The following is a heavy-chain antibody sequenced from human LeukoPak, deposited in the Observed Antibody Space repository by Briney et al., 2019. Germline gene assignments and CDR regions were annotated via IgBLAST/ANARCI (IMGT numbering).Heavy chain of an antibody. D-gene: IGHD3-3*01. Sequence: GRSLRLSCAASGFTFSSYAMHWVRQAPGKGLEWVAVISYDGSNKYYADSVKGRFTFSRDNSKNTLYLQMNSLRAEDTAVYYCARGVTMALKAPFDYWGQGTLVTVSS. CDR2: ISYDGSNK. V-gene: IGHV3-30-3*01. CDR1: GFTFSSYA. J-gene: IGHJ4*02. CDR3: ARGVTMALKAPFDY.